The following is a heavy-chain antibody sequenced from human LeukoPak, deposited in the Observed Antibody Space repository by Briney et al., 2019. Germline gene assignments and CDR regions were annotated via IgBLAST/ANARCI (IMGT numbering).Heavy chain of an antibody. CDR1: GFTFRDYY. D-gene: IGHD2-21*02. CDR2: ISGSSSYT. Sequence: GGSLRLSCAASGFTFRDYYMSWICKAPGKGLEGISFISGSSSYTIYADSVTDRFTISRDNTKNSLYLQMNNLRAEDTAVYFCAIGGADCVFGYWGQGTLVTVSS. CDR3: AIGGADCVFGY. J-gene: IGHJ4*02. V-gene: IGHV3-11*06.